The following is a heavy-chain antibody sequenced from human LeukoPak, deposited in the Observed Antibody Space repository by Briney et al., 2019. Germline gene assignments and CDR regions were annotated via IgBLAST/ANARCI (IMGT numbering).Heavy chain of an antibody. J-gene: IGHJ4*02. D-gene: IGHD1-26*01. Sequence: SETLSLTCPVAGGSLSIYYWGWIRPPPGRVREWVGYIYYSGSTNYNPSLKSRVTISVDTSKNQFSLKLSSVTAADTAVYYCARGSALTGSYHYFDYWGQGTLVTVSS. CDR1: GGSLSIYY. CDR3: ARGSALTGSYHYFDY. V-gene: IGHV4-59*01. CDR2: IYYSGST.